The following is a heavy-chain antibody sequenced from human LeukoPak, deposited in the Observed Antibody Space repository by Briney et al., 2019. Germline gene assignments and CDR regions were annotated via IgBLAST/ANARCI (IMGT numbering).Heavy chain of an antibody. J-gene: IGHJ4*02. CDR1: GGSISSYY. V-gene: IGHV4-4*07. CDR3: ARPRRYMQLYGSGVFFDY. CDR2: IYTSGST. Sequence: PSETLSLTCTVSGGSISSYYWSWIRQPAGKGLEWIGRIYTSGSTNYNPSLKSRVTMSVDTSKNQFSLKLSSVTAADTAVYYCARPRRYMQLYGSGVFFDYWGQGTLVTVSS. D-gene: IGHD3-10*01.